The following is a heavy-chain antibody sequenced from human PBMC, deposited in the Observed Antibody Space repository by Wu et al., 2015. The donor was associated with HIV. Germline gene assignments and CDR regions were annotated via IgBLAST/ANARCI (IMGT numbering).Heavy chain of an antibody. Sequence: QVQLVQFGSQMKKSGASLNVSCQTFGYTFTDYYLHWVRRAPGQGLQWMGWVNPQNGDTNYAQTFKGRVTMTRDTSINTAYMVLTGLKSNDTAIYYCARDWQFHVIFDDFYIDVWGHRNHGHRLL. CDR3: ARDWQFHVIFDDFYIDV. J-gene: IGHJ6*03. CDR1: GYTFTDYY. CDR2: VNPQNGDT. V-gene: IGHV1-2*02. D-gene: IGHD3-3*02.